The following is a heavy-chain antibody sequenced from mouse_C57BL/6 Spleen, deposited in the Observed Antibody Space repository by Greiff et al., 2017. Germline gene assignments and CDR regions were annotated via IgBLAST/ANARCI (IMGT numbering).Heavy chain of an antibody. V-gene: IGHV1-50*01. J-gene: IGHJ2*01. CDR1: GYTFTSYW. D-gene: IGHD1-1*01. CDR3: ARDPHYGSSPFDY. Sequence: QVQLQQSGAELVKPGASVKLSCKASGYTFTSYWMQWVKQRPGQGLEWIGEIDPSDSYTNYNQKFKGTATLTVDTSSSTAYMQLSSLTSEDSAVYYCARDPHYGSSPFDYWGQGTTLTVSS. CDR2: IDPSDSYT.